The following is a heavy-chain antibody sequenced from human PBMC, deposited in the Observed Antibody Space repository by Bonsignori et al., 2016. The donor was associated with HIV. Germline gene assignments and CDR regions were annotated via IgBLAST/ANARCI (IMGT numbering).Heavy chain of an antibody. Sequence: SETLSLTCAVYGGSFSGYYWSWIRQPPGKGLEWIGEINHSGSTNYNPSLKSRVTISVDTSKNQFSLKLSSVTAADTAVYYCARGIVGATGYFDYWGQGTLVTVSS. D-gene: IGHD1-26*01. CDR2: INHSGST. J-gene: IGHJ4*02. CDR1: GGSFSGYY. V-gene: IGHV4-34*01. CDR3: ARGIVGATGYFDY.